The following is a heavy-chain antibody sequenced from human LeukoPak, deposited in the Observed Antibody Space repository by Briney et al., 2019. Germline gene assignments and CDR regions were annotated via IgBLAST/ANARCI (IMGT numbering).Heavy chain of an antibody. Sequence: PSETLSLTCTVSGGSISSYYWSWIRQPPGKGLEWIGYIYYSGSTNYNPSLKSRVTISVDTSKNQFSLKLSSVTAADTAVYFCARDACSGGSCYQGVFDYWGQGTLVTVSS. J-gene: IGHJ4*02. CDR1: GGSISSYY. D-gene: IGHD2-15*01. V-gene: IGHV4-59*01. CDR3: ARDACSGGSCYQGVFDY. CDR2: IYYSGST.